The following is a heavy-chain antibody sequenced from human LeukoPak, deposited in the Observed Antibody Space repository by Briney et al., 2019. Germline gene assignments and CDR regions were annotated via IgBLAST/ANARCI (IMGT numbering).Heavy chain of an antibody. J-gene: IGHJ3*02. Sequence: ASVKVSCKASGYTFTNYDINWVRQATGPGLEWMGWMNPNSGNTGYAQKFQGRVTMTRNTSISTAYMELSSQRSEDTAVYYCARGPLHSSGYCAFDIWGQGTMVTVSS. V-gene: IGHV1-8*01. D-gene: IGHD3-22*01. CDR2: MNPNSGNT. CDR1: GYTFTNYD. CDR3: ARGPLHSSGYCAFDI.